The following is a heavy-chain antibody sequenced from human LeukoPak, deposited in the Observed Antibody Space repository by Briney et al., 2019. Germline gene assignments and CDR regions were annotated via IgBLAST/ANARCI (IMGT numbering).Heavy chain of an antibody. D-gene: IGHD3-9*01. Sequence: SQTLSLTCVISADSVTSDSATWTWVRQSPSGGLEWLGRTYYRSRWYNDYAISVKGRISIKPVTSKNQFSLQMNSVIPEDTAVYFCARGVQYYDILTGSYFYFMDVWGQGTTVTVSS. CDR1: ADSVTSDSAT. J-gene: IGHJ6*02. CDR2: TYYRSRWYN. CDR3: ARGVQYYDILTGSYFYFMDV. V-gene: IGHV6-1*01.